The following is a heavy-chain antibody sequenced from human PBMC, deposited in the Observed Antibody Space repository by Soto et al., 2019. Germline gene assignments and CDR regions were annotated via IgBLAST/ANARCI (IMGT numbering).Heavy chain of an antibody. Sequence: SETLSLTCAVSSGSISSSNWWSWVRQPPGKGLEWIGEIYHSGSTNYNPSLKSRVTISVDKSKNQFSLKLSSVTAADTAVYYCARGANDDYGDYVFSNWFDPWGQGTLVTVSS. V-gene: IGHV4-4*02. D-gene: IGHD4-17*01. CDR2: IYHSGST. CDR3: ARGANDDYGDYVFSNWFDP. CDR1: SGSISSSNW. J-gene: IGHJ5*02.